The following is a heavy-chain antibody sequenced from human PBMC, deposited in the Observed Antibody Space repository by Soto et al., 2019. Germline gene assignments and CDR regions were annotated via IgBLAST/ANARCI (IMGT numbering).Heavy chain of an antibody. CDR3: ATHATWSPGRFDP. CDR2: IHYSGNT. V-gene: IGHV4-61*01. CDR1: GESVKSGSYY. D-gene: IGHD2-2*01. J-gene: IGHJ5*02. Sequence: SDTLSLTCTVSGESVKSGSYYWNWIRQPPGKGLEWIGHIHYSGNTRYNPSLKSRVAMSLDTSKNQFSLKLTSVTAADTAVYYCATHATWSPGRFDPWGQGTLVTVSS.